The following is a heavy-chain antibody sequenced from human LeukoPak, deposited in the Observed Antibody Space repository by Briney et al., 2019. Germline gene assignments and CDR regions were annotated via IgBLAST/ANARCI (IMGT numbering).Heavy chain of an antibody. Sequence: ASVKVSCKASGYTFTSYYMHWVRQAPGQGLEWMGIINPSGGSTSYAQKFQGRVTMTRDMSTSTVYMELSSLRSEDTAVYYCAKDRGYGGNSFWFDPWGQGTLVTVSS. CDR2: INPSGGST. J-gene: IGHJ5*02. V-gene: IGHV1-46*01. D-gene: IGHD4-23*01. CDR1: GYTFTSYY. CDR3: AKDRGYGGNSFWFDP.